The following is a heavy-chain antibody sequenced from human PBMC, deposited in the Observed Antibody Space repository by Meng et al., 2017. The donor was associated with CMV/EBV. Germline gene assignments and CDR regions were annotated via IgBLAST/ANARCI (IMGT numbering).Heavy chain of an antibody. Sequence: ETLSLTCVGSGFIFSDYYMSWIRQAPGKGLEIVSDISSSRYIYYADSVKGRFTISRDNAKNSLYMQMNSLRGEDTAVYYCAGGSGWDLFDYWGQGTLVTVSS. V-gene: IGHV3-69-1*01. J-gene: IGHJ4*02. D-gene: IGHD6-19*01. CDR2: ISSSRYI. CDR1: GFIFSDYY. CDR3: AGGSGWDLFDY.